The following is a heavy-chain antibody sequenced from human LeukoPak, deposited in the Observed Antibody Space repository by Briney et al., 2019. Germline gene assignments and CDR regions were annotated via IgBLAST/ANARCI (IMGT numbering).Heavy chain of an antibody. CDR2: IYPNSGGT. CDR1: GYTFTGYY. V-gene: IGHV1-2*02. Sequence: ASVKVSCKASGYTFTGYYMHWVRQAPGQGLEWMGWIYPNSGGTNYPQKFQGRVTMTRDTSISTAYMEPSRLRSDDTAVYYCARASRPTVTIDPYYFDYWGQGTLVTVSS. D-gene: IGHD4-17*01. J-gene: IGHJ4*02. CDR3: ARASRPTVTIDPYYFDY.